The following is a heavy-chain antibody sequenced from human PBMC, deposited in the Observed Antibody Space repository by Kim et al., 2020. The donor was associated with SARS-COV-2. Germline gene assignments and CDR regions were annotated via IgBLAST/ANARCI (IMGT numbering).Heavy chain of an antibody. J-gene: IGHJ4*02. CDR3: ATYPAYYYGSGRRIFDY. Sequence: ASVKVSCKVSGYTLTELSMHWVRQAPGKGLEWMGGFDPEDGETIYAQKFQGRVTMTEDTSTDTAYMELSSLRSEDTAVYYCATYPAYYYGSGRRIFDYWGQGTLVTVSS. CDR2: FDPEDGET. D-gene: IGHD3-10*01. CDR1: GYTLTELS. V-gene: IGHV1-24*01.